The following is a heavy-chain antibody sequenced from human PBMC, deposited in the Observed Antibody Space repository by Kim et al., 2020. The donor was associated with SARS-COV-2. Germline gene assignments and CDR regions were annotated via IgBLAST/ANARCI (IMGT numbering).Heavy chain of an antibody. CDR3: AKEVNYDILTGYYHNWFDP. J-gene: IGHJ5*02. CDR1: GFTFSSYA. Sequence: GGSLRLSCAASGFTFSSYAMSWVRQAPGKGLEWVSAISGSGGSTYYADSVKGRFTISRDNSKNTLYLQMNSLRAEDTAVYYCAKEVNYDILTGYYHNWFDPWGQGTLVTVSS. D-gene: IGHD3-9*01. CDR2: ISGSGGST. V-gene: IGHV3-23*01.